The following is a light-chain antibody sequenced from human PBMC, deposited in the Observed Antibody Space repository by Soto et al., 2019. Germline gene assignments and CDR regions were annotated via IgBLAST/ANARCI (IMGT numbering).Light chain of an antibody. J-gene: IGKJ4*01. V-gene: IGKV3-11*01. CDR1: QSISTY. CDR3: QQRSNWPPGLT. CDR2: DVS. Sequence: EIVLTQSPATLSLSPGEIATLSCRASQSISTYLVWYQQKPGQAPRLLIYDVSKRAAGVPARFSGSGSGTDFTLTISSLEPEDFAFYYCQQRSNWPPGLTFGGGTKVEI.